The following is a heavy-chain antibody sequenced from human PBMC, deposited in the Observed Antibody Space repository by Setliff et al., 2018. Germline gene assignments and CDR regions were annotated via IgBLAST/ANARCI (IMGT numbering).Heavy chain of an antibody. J-gene: IGHJ4*02. V-gene: IGHV4-61*09. CDR3: ASELVGAPRVDY. D-gene: IGHD1-26*01. Sequence: PSETMSLTCTVSGGSISSGSYYWSWIRQPAGKGLEWIGHIYTSGSTNYNPSLKSRVTISVDTSKNQFSLKLSSVTAADTAVYYCASELVGAPRVDYWFQGTLVTVSS. CDR2: IYTSGST. CDR1: GGSISSGSYY.